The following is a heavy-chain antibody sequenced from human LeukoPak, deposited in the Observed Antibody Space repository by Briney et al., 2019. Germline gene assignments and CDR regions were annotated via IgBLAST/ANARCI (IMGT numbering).Heavy chain of an antibody. CDR1: GHNFTSQW. D-gene: IGHD2-15*01. V-gene: IGHV5-51*01. J-gene: IGHJ6*03. CDR2: IYPDDSDT. CDR3: ARLLTQGRRHYYYYMDV. Sequence: GESLKISCKGSGHNFTSQWIAWVRQMPGKGLEWMGIIYPDDSDTRVSPSFQGQVTLPADKSINTAYLQWSSLKASDSAMYFCARLLTQGRRHYYYYMDVWGEGTTVTVSS.